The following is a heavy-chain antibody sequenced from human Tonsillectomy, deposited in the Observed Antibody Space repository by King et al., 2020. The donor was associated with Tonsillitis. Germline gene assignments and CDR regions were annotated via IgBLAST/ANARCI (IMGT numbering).Heavy chain of an antibody. V-gene: IGHV1-18*04. CDR1: GYTFTSYG. Sequence: QLVQSGAEVKKPGASVKVSCKASGYTFTSYGISWVRQAPGQGLEWMGWISAYNGNTNYAQKLQGRVTMTTDTSTSTAYMERRSMSSDDTAVYYCARDMTSFGGVIVTALDYWGQRTLVTVSS. D-gene: IGHD3-16*02. J-gene: IGHJ4*02. CDR3: ARDMTSFGGVIVTALDY. CDR2: ISAYNGNT.